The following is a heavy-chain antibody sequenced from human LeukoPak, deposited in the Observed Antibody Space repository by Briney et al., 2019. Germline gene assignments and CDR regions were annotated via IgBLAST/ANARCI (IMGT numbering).Heavy chain of an antibody. Sequence: VGSVKVSCKASGYTFTSYGISWLRQAPGQRPEWMGWMNAGNGNTKYSQKFQGRITLIRDTSAATAYMELSSLRHDDLAVYYCARGRGTSGTNRDFYYYYYMDVWGKGTTVTVSS. CDR3: ARGRGTSGTNRDFYYYYYMDV. D-gene: IGHD2-2*01. CDR1: GYTFTSYG. V-gene: IGHV1-3*01. CDR2: MNAGNGNT. J-gene: IGHJ6*03.